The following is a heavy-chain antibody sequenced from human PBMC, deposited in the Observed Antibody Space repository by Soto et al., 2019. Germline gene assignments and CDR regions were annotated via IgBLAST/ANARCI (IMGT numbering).Heavy chain of an antibody. CDR3: ARDAGIYYYGSGSYSRFDY. D-gene: IGHD3-10*01. CDR1: GGTFSSYA. Sequence: QVQLVQSGAEVKKPGSSVKVSCKASGGTFSSYAISWVRQAPGQGLEWMGGIIPIFGTANYAQKLQGRVTITADESTSTAYMELSSLRSEDTAVYYCARDAGIYYYGSGSYSRFDYWGQGTLVTVSS. CDR2: IIPIFGTA. J-gene: IGHJ4*02. V-gene: IGHV1-69*01.